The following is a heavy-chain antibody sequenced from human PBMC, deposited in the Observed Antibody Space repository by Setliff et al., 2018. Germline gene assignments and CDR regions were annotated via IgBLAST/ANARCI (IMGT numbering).Heavy chain of an antibody. CDR1: GYALTDSV. J-gene: IGHJ4*02. CDR2: ISGYSGNT. V-gene: IGHV1-18*01. D-gene: IGHD3-10*01. CDR3: ARSQWDGLWFKELLSN. Sequence: ASVKVSCKTSGYALTDSVVSWVRQAPGQGLEWVGWISGYSGNTYYAQKFQGRVTMTTDTSTSTAYMELRSLTSDDTAVYYCARSQWDGLWFKELLSNWGQGTLVTVSS.